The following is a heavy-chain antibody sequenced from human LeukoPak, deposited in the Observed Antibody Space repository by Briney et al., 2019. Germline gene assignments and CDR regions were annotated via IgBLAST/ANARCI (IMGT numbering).Heavy chain of an antibody. CDR2: IYYSGST. J-gene: IGHJ4*02. V-gene: IGHV4-59*12. D-gene: IGHD3-22*01. CDR1: GGSISSYY. Sequence: SETLSLTCTVSGGSISSYYWSWIRQPPGKGLEWIGYIYYSGSTNYNPSLKSRVTMSVDTSKNQFSLKLSSVTAADTAVYYCARAYYYDSSGYLYYFDYWGQGTLVTVSS. CDR3: ARAYYYDSSGYLYYFDY.